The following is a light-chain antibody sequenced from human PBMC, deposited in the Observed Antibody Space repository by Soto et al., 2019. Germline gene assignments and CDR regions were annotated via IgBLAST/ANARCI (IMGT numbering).Light chain of an antibody. CDR2: RND. CDR1: SSNIESNY. V-gene: IGLV1-47*01. CDR3: AAWDDSLSALV. Sequence: QSVLTQPPSASGTPGQRVTISCSGSSSNIESNYVYWYQQLPGSAPKLLIYRNDPRPSGVPDRFSGSKAGTSASLAISGRRAEDEADYYCAAWDDSLSALVFGGGTKLTVL. J-gene: IGLJ3*02.